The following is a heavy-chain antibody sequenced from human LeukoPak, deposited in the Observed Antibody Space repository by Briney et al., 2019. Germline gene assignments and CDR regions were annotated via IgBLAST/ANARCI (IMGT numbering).Heavy chain of an antibody. CDR1: GFTFSNAG. CDR3: TTQWLGGPLEENSDY. V-gene: IGHV3-15*01. J-gene: IGHJ4*02. D-gene: IGHD6-19*01. CDR2: IKSKTDGGTI. Sequence: GGSLRLSCIASGFTFSNAGMSWVRQAPGKGLEWVGRIKSKTDGGTIDYAAPVKGRLSIARDDSKNTLYLDMNSLKTEDTAVYYCTTQWLGGPLEENSDYWGQGTLVTVSS.